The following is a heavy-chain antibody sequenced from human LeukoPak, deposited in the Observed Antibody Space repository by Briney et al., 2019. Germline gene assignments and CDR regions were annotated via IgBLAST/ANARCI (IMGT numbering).Heavy chain of an antibody. Sequence: SETLSLTCTVSGGSISSYYWSWIRQPPGKGLGWIGYIYYGGGTNYNPSLKSRVTISADTSKKQFSLKLSSVTAADTAVYYCARRDTYYYDSSGYYYPYYFDYWGQGTPVTVSS. D-gene: IGHD3-22*01. CDR3: ARRDTYYYDSSGYYYPYYFDY. V-gene: IGHV4-59*12. CDR2: IYYGGGT. J-gene: IGHJ4*02. CDR1: GGSISSYY.